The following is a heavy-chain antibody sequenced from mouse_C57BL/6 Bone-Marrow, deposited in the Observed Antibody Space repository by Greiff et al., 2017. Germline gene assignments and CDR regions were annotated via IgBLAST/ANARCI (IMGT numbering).Heavy chain of an antibody. CDR2: ISSGGSYT. CDR3: ARHYDYYAMDY. V-gene: IGHV5-6*01. CDR1: GFTFSSYG. J-gene: IGHJ4*01. Sequence: EVQVVESGGDLVKPGGSLKLSCAASGFTFSSYGMSWVRQTPDKGLEWVATISSGGSYTYYPDSVKGRFTISRDNAKNTLYLQMSSLKSEDTAMYYCARHYDYYAMDYWGQGTSVTVSS.